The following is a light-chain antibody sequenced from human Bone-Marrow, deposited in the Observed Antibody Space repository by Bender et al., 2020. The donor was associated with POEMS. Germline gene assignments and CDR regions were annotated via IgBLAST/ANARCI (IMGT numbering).Light chain of an antibody. Sequence: SYVLTQPPSVSVAPGQTASITCGGDKIGSRAVHWYQQKPGQAPVLVVYDDRDRPSEIPERFSGSNSGNTATLTISRVEAGDEADYFCQVWDTTSDLGVFGTGTKVTVL. CDR2: DDR. V-gene: IGLV3-21*02. CDR3: QVWDTTSDLGV. J-gene: IGLJ1*01. CDR1: KIGSRA.